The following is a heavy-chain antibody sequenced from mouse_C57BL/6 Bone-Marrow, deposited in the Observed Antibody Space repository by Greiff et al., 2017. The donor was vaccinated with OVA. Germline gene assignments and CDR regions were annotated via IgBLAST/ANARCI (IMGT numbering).Heavy chain of an antibody. CDR2: INPNNGGT. CDR3: ATAYYSNRGFAY. Sequence: EVQLQQSGPELVKPGASVKMSCKASGYTFTDYNMHWVKQSHGKSLEWIGYINPNNGGTSYNQKFKGKATLTVNKSSSTAYMELRSLTSEDSAVYYCATAYYSNRGFAYWGQGTLVTVSA. D-gene: IGHD2-5*01. CDR1: GYTFTDYN. V-gene: IGHV1-22*01. J-gene: IGHJ3*01.